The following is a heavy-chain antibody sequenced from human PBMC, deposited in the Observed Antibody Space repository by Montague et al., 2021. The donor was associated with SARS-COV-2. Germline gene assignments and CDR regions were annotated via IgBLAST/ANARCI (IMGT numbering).Heavy chain of an antibody. Sequence: SETLSLTCSVSGEPISGFFWNWIRQPAGKGLEWIGRIYASGGTDYNPSLESRVTMSVDTSKNQFSLKVNSVTAADMAMYYCARGVVAAPPMVDYWGRGTLVTVSS. CDR3: ARGVVAAPPMVDY. V-gene: IGHV4-4*07. CDR2: IYASGGT. CDR1: GEPISGFF. J-gene: IGHJ4*02. D-gene: IGHD2-15*01.